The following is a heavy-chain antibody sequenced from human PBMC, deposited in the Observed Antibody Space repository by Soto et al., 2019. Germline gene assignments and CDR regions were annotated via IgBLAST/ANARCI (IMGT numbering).Heavy chain of an antibody. CDR1: GDSVSSGVYY. J-gene: IGHJ4*02. CDR3: ARLRITTFGVVTGHYFDY. CDR2: ISNSGST. V-gene: IGHV4-61*08. Sequence: SESLSLTCSVSGDSVSSGVYYWSWIRQPPGKGLELIGDISNSGSTNYNPSLTRRVAISLDRSRTQFSLKLTSVPAADTAVYYCARLRITTFGVVTGHYFDYWGRGTLVTVSS. D-gene: IGHD3-3*01.